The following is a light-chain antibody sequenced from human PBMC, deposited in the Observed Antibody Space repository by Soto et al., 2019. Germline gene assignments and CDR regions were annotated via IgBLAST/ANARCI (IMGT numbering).Light chain of an antibody. CDR2: LGS. CDR1: QSLLHSNGYNY. J-gene: IGKJ4*01. V-gene: IGKV2-28*01. Sequence: DIVMTQSPLSLPVTPGEPASISCRSSQSLLHSNGYNYLDWYLQKPGQSPQLLIYLGSNRASGXPGXVSGSGSGTDFTLKISRVEAEDVGVYYCMQALQSPTFGGGTKVEIK. CDR3: MQALQSPT.